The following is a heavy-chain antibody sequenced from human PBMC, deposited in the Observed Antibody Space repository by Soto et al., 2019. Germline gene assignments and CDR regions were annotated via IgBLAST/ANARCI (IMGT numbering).Heavy chain of an antibody. J-gene: IGHJ6*02. CDR3: ARGGLRMYSSSWVSVYYYGMDV. Sequence: GGALRLSCADTGFTLSSDAMPWVRQAPDKGLERVAVISYDGSNKYYADSVKGRFTISRDNSKNTLYLQMNSLRAEDTAVYYCARGGLRMYSSSWVSVYYYGMDVWGQGTTVTVSS. CDR1: GFTLSSDA. CDR2: ISYDGSNK. V-gene: IGHV3-30-3*01. D-gene: IGHD6-13*01.